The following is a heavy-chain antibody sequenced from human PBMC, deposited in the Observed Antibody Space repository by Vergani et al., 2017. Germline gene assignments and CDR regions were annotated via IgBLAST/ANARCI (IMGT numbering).Heavy chain of an antibody. D-gene: IGHD4-17*01. Sequence: QVQLVQSGAEVKKPGASVKVSCKASGYTFTGYYMHWVRQAPGQGLEWMGWINPNSGGTNYAQKFQGRVTMTRDTSISTAYMELSRLRSDDTAVYYCARVGDCGDYDAYYFDYWGQGTLVTVSS. CDR1: GYTFTGYY. J-gene: IGHJ4*02. V-gene: IGHV1-2*02. CDR2: INPNSGGT. CDR3: ARVGDCGDYDAYYFDY.